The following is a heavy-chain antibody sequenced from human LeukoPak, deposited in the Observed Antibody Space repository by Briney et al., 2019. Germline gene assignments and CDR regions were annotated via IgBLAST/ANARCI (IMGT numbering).Heavy chain of an antibody. CDR1: GYTFSSYD. J-gene: IGHJ4*02. V-gene: IGHV1-69-2*01. D-gene: IGHD3-10*01. Sequence: GASVKVSCKASGYTFSSYDINWVRQAPGKGLEWMGLVDPEDGETIYAEKFQGRVTITADTSTDTAYMKLSSLRSEEPAVYYCVVRGGNWGQGTLVTVSS. CDR3: VVRGGN. CDR2: VDPEDGET.